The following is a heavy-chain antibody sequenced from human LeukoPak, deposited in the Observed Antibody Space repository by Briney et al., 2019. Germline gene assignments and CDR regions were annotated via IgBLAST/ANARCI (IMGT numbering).Heavy chain of an antibody. J-gene: IGHJ4*02. CDR1: GFSFSTYV. Sequence: GGSLRLSCAASGFSFSTYVMNWVRQAPGKGLEWISYISSSSSTIYYADSVKGRFTISRDNAKNSLYLQMNSLGAEDTAVYYCARDLQIAARQGSYFDYWGQGTLVTVSS. CDR2: ISSSSSTI. V-gene: IGHV3-48*01. D-gene: IGHD6-6*01. CDR3: ARDLQIAARQGSYFDY.